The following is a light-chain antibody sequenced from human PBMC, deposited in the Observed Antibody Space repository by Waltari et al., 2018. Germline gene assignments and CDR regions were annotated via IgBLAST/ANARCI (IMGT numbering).Light chain of an antibody. CDR1: SGHSSYA. Sequence: QVVLTQSPSASASLGASVKLTCPLSSGHSSYAIAWPPQQPEKGPRYLMKVSSAGSHQKGDGIPDRFSGSSSGTERYLTISSVQSEDEADYYCQTWDTGTHVVFGGGTKLTVL. CDR3: QTWDTGTHVV. V-gene: IGLV4-69*01. J-gene: IGLJ2*01. CDR2: VSSAGSH.